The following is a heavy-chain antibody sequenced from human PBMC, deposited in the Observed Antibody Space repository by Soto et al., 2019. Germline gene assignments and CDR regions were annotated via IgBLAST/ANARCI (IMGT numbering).Heavy chain of an antibody. CDR2: IYSGGST. J-gene: IGHJ4*02. CDR3: ARVGIQLWFGVDY. Sequence: HPGGSLRLSCAASGFTVSSNYMSWVRQAPGKGLEWVSVIYSGGSTYYADSVKGRFTISRDNSKNTLYLQMNSLRAEDTAVYYCARVGIQLWFGVDYWGQGTLVTVSS. D-gene: IGHD5-18*01. V-gene: IGHV3-53*01. CDR1: GFTVSSNY.